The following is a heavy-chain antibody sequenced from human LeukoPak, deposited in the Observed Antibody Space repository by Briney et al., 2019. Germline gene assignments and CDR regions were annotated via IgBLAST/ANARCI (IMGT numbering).Heavy chain of an antibody. V-gene: IGHV4-34*01. CDR3: ARGDIVVVVAALLTQGREDYYFDY. CDR2: INHSGST. J-gene: IGHJ4*02. D-gene: IGHD2-15*01. Sequence: SETLSLTCAVYGGSFSGYYWSWIRQPPGKGLEWIGEINHSGSTNYNPSLKSRVTISVDTSKNQFSLKLSSVTAADTAVYYCARGDIVVVVAALLTQGREDYYFDYWGQGTLVTVSS. CDR1: GGSFSGYY.